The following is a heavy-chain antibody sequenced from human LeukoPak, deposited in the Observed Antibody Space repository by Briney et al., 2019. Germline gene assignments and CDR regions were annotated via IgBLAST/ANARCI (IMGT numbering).Heavy chain of an antibody. CDR3: ARHALPGGNPAHGVDV. Sequence: GESLKISCKGSGYSFISYWVGWVRQMPGKGLEWMGIIYPGDSDIRYSPSFQGQVTISADKSISTAYLQWSSLKASDSAMYYCARHALPGGNPAHGVDVWGPGTTVTVSS. CDR1: GYSFISYW. J-gene: IGHJ6*02. CDR2: IYPGDSDI. D-gene: IGHD4-23*01. V-gene: IGHV5-51*01.